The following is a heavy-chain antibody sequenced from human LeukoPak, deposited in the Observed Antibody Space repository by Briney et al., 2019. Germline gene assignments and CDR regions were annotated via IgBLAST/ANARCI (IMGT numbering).Heavy chain of an antibody. CDR2: IYYSGST. CDR3: ASLSRGLAYCGGDCYYDY. Sequence: PSETLSLTCTVSGGSISSSSYYWGWIRQPPGKGLEWFGSIYYSGSTYYNPSVKSRVTISVDTSKNQFSLKLSSVTAADTAVYYCASLSRGLAYCGGDCYYDYWGQGTLVTVSS. CDR1: GGSISSSSYY. J-gene: IGHJ4*02. D-gene: IGHD2-21*01. V-gene: IGHV4-39*01.